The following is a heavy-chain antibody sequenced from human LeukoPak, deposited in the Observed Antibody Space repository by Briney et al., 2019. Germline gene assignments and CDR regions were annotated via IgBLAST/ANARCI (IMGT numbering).Heavy chain of an antibody. V-gene: IGHV4-34*01. CDR1: GGSFSGYY. J-gene: IGHJ4*02. D-gene: IGHD3-22*01. CDR3: ARGDSIYYDSSGYSY. Sequence: SETLSLTCAVYGGSFSGYYWSWIRQPPGKGLEWIGEINHSGSTNYNPSLKSRVTISVDTSKNQFSLKLSSVTAADTAVYYCARGDSIYYDSSGYSYWGRGTLVTVSS. CDR2: INHSGST.